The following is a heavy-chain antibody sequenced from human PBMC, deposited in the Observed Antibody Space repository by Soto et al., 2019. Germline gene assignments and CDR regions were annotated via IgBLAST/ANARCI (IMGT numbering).Heavy chain of an antibody. CDR1: GGSISSGGYY. CDR2: IYYSGST. CDR3: ATARIEQQLEVGGIDY. D-gene: IGHD6-13*01. Sequence: PSETLSLTCTVSGGSISSGGYYWTWIRQHPGKGLEWIGYIYYSGSTYYNPSLKSRVTISVDTSKNQFSLKLSSVTAADTAVYYCATARIEQQLEVGGIDYWGQGTLVTVSS. V-gene: IGHV4-31*03. J-gene: IGHJ4*01.